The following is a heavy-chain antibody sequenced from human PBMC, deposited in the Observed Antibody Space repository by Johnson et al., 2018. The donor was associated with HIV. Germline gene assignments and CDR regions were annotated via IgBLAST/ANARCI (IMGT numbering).Heavy chain of an antibody. V-gene: IGHV3-30-3*01. CDR2: ISYDGSNK. J-gene: IGHJ3*02. CDR3: ASGQDGGNSVGAPDVFDI. Sequence: QVQLVESGGGVVQPGRSLRLSCAASGFTFSSYAMYWVRQAPGKGLEWVAVISYDGSNKYYADSVKGRFTISRDNSKNTRYLQMNSLRAEDTAVYYCASGQDGGNSVGAPDVFDIWGQGTMVTVSS. D-gene: IGHD4-23*01. CDR1: GFTFSSYA.